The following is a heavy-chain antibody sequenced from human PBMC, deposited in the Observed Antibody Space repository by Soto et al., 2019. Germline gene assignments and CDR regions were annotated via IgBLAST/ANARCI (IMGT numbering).Heavy chain of an antibody. Sequence: ASVKVSCNAFGYSFTSYGISWVRQAPGQGLEWMGWISPYSGDTNYAQHFQGRVTLTTDKFTSTAYMELRSLRSDDKADYYCARDDASSSRVRAFDIWGQGTTVTVSS. D-gene: IGHD6-19*01. J-gene: IGHJ3*02. CDR3: ARDDASSSRVRAFDI. V-gene: IGHV1-18*01. CDR2: ISPYSGDT. CDR1: GYSFTSYG.